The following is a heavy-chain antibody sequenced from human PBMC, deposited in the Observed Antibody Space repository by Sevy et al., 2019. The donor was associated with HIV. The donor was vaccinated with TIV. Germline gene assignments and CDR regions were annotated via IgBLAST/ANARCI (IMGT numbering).Heavy chain of an antibody. Sequence: GGSLRLSCAASGFTFSSFGMHWIRQAPGKGLEWVAFIRCDGKYKYEADSMKGRFTISRDNSQKTLYLQMHSLRAEDTAVYYCAKDQWAGIWGQGTMVTVSS. CDR1: GFTFSSFG. D-gene: IGHD1-26*01. V-gene: IGHV3-30*02. CDR3: AKDQWAGI. CDR2: IRCDGKYK. J-gene: IGHJ3*02.